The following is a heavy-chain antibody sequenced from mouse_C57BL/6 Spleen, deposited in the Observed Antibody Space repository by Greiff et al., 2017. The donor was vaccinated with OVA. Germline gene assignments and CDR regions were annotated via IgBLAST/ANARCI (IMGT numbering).Heavy chain of an antibody. CDR1: GYTFTSYW. CDR3: ANYYGSSYALDY. D-gene: IGHD1-1*01. J-gene: IGHJ2*01. Sequence: VQLQQPGAELVKPGASVKMSCKASGYTFTSYWITWVKQRPGQGLEWIGDIYPGSGSTNYNEKFKSKATLTVDTSSSTAYMQLSSLTSEDSAVYYCANYYGSSYALDYWGQGTTLTVSS. CDR2: IYPGSGST. V-gene: IGHV1-55*01.